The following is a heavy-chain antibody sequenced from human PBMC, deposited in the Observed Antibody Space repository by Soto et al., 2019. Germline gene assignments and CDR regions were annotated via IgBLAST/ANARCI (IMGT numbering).Heavy chain of an antibody. Sequence: SETLSLTCAVSGGYISSGYYSWRWIRQPPGKGLEWIGFIYNSGSTYYNSSLESRVTKAVDRSKNNFFLDLTSVTAAGWAVYYCATYRKFLQIWGQGTKVTVSS. CDR2: IYNSGST. CDR1: GGYISSGYYS. CDR3: ATYRKFLQI. V-gene: IGHV4-30-2*01. J-gene: IGHJ3*02.